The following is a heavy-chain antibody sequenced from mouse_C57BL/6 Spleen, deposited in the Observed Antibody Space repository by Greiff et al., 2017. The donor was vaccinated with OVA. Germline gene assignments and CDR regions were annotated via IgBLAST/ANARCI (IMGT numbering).Heavy chain of an antibody. CDR3: ARPYSNYDWYFDV. CDR1: GYSFTGYY. CDR2: INPSTGGT. D-gene: IGHD2-5*01. V-gene: IGHV1-42*01. Sequence: VQLQQSGPELVKPGASVKISCKASGYSFTGYYMNWVKQSPEKSLEWIGEINPSTGGTTYNQKFKAKATLTVDKSSSTSYMQLKSLTSEDSAVYYCARPYSNYDWYFDVWGTGTTVTVSS. J-gene: IGHJ1*03.